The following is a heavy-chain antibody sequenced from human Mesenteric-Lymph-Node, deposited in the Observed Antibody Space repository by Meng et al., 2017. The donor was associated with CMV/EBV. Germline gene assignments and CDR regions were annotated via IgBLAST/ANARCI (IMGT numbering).Heavy chain of an antibody. D-gene: IGHD6-13*01. CDR3: ATELAAGY. V-gene: IGHV3-74*01. CDR2: IVSDGSNT. J-gene: IGHJ4*02. CDR1: GFTFSSYW. Sequence: GESLKISCVASGFTFSSYWMHWVRQAPGKGLVWVAHIVSDGSNTHFAGSVKGRFSMSRDNAKSTLYLQMNSLRAEDTAVYYCATELAAGYWGQGALVTVSS.